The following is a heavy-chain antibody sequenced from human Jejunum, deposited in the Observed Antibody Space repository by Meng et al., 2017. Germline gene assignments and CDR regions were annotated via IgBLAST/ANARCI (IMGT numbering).Heavy chain of an antibody. CDR2: ITGESNRYAT. D-gene: IGHD2-8*01. V-gene: IGHV3-73*01. CDR3: TVYTTGHI. Sequence: GESLKISCAVSGLTFSGSHVHWVRQASGKGLEWVGRITGESNRYATAYAASVKGRFTISRDDSKNTAFLQMNSLKTEDTALYYCTVYTTGHIWGQGKRV. J-gene: IGHJ3*02. CDR1: GLTFSGSH.